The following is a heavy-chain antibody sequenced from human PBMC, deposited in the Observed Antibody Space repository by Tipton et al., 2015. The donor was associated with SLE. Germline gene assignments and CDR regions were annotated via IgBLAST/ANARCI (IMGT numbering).Heavy chain of an antibody. V-gene: IGHV4-30-4*01. D-gene: IGHD5-24*01. CDR3: ARDLDGYNYGDY. CDR2: VYYSGRT. CDR1: GGSISSGDYY. J-gene: IGHJ4*02. Sequence: TLSLTCTVSGGSISSGDYYWSWIRQPPGKGLEWIGYVYYSGRTDYNPSLKSRVTMSLDTSENQFSLKLSSVTAADTAVYYCARDLDGYNYGDYWGQGILVTVSS.